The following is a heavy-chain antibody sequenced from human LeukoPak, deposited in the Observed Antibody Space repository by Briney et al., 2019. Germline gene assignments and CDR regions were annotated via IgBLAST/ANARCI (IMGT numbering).Heavy chain of an antibody. Sequence: PSETLSLTCAVYGGSFSGYYWSWIRQPPGKGLEWIGEINHSGSTNYNPSLKSRVTISVDTSKNQFSLKLSSVTAADTAVYYRARSVYYDFWSGSLDYWGQGTLVTVSS. D-gene: IGHD3-3*01. V-gene: IGHV4-34*01. CDR2: INHSGST. CDR1: GGSFSGYY. CDR3: ARSVYYDFWSGSLDY. J-gene: IGHJ4*02.